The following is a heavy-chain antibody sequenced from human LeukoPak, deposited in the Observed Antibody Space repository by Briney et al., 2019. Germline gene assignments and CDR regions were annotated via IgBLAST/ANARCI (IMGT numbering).Heavy chain of an antibody. V-gene: IGHV3-7*01. CDR3: ARWRGAQSEFDY. J-gene: IGHJ4*02. D-gene: IGHD3-3*01. CDR2: IKGSGRQK. CDR1: GFTFSRYA. Sequence: GGPLRLSCAGSGFTFSRYATGGVRQAPGRGLGWVANIKGSGRQKQHVHSVKGRFTISRDNAKNSLYLQMNSLRVEDTALYFCARWRGAQSEFDYWGQGTQVTVSP.